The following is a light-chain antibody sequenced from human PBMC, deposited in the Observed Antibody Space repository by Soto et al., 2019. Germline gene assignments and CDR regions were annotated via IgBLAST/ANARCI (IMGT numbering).Light chain of an antibody. Sequence: IVLTMSPATLSLSPGVRATLACRASQSVRIFLTWYQQKPGKAPMLLIYDASQRATGIPARLSGSGSGTDFTLTMSSIQPEDFAVYYCQQRSNWTWTFGEGTQVDIK. CDR3: QQRSNWTWT. V-gene: IGKV3-11*01. CDR2: DAS. CDR1: QSVRIF. J-gene: IGKJ1*01.